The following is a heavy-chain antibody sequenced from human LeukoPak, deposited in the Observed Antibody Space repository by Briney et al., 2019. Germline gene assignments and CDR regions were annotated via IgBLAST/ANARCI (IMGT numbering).Heavy chain of an antibody. D-gene: IGHD2-2*01. Sequence: PSETLSLTCSVSGGSINSSVYYWDWIRQPPGKGLEWIGSINYSGSTYYNLSLKSRVTISVDTSKNQFSLRLSSVTAADTAQYYCASAKVVPAAIHYFDYWGQGTLVTVSA. CDR1: GGSINSSVYY. J-gene: IGHJ4*02. V-gene: IGHV4-39*01. CDR3: ASAKVVPAAIHYFDY. CDR2: INYSGST.